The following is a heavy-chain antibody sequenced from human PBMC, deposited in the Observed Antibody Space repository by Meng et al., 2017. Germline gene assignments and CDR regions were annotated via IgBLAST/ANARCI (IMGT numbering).Heavy chain of an antibody. D-gene: IGHD3-22*01. J-gene: IGHJ3*02. CDR3: ARDHDSSGYYYSSGAFDI. CDR2: ISYDGSNK. V-gene: IGHV3-30*01. Sequence: GESLKISCAASGFTFSRYAMHCVRQAPGKGLEWVAVISYDGSNKYYADSVKGRFTISRDNSKNTLYLQMNSLGAEDTAVYYCARDHDSSGYYYSSGAFDIWGQGTMVTVSS. CDR1: GFTFSRYA.